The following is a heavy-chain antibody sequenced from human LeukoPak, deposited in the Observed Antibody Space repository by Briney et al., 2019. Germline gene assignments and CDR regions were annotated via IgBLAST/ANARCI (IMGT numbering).Heavy chain of an antibody. CDR2: IYSSGNT. CDR1: GFTVSYNY. CDR3: ARGTAWGHQDH. J-gene: IGHJ4*02. V-gene: IGHV3-66*01. D-gene: IGHD7-27*01. Sequence: GGSLRLSCAASGFTVSYNYMSWVRQAPGKGLEWVSIIYSSGNTYYADSVKGRFTISRDNSKSMLYLQMNSVRAEDTAVYYCARGTAWGHQDHWGQGTLVTVSS.